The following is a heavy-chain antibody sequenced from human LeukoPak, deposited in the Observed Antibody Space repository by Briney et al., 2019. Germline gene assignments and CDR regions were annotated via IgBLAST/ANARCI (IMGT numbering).Heavy chain of an antibody. CDR2: ISGSNSYI. V-gene: IGHV3-21*01. D-gene: IGHD1-1*01. Sequence: GGSLRLSCAASGFTISSYTKQWIRQAPGKGLEWVSSISGSNSYIFYADSVKGRFTVSRDNAKDSLYLQMNSLRAEDTAVYYCARALTTLTYEGYWGQGTLVTVSS. J-gene: IGHJ4*02. CDR3: ARALTTLTYEGY. CDR1: GFTISSYT.